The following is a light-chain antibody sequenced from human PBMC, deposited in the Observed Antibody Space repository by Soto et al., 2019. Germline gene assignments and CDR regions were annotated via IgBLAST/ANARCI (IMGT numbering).Light chain of an antibody. V-gene: IGLV2-14*01. J-gene: IGLJ1*01. CDR3: SSWALRTTPYA. Sequence: QSVLTQPASVSGSPAQSITISCTGTSSDVGANNFVSWYQQYPGKAPKLIIYDVSNRPSGVSDRFSGSKSGNTASLTISALQAEDEADYYCSSWALRTTPYAFGSGTKVTVL. CDR1: SSDVGANNF. CDR2: DVS.